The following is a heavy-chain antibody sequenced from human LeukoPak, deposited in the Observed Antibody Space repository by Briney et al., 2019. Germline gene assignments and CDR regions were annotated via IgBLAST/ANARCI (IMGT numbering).Heavy chain of an antibody. CDR3: ARDQTTRTSGTYYSWFDP. J-gene: IGHJ5*02. CDR2: ISASSLYI. CDR1: GFTFSSYS. D-gene: IGHD1-26*01. Sequence: PGGSLRLSCAASGFTFSSYSMNWVRQSPGKGLEWVSSISASSLYIYYAASVKGRFTISRDNTKNLLYLQMNSLRADDTAVYYCARDQTTRTSGTYYSWFDPWGQGTLVTVSS. V-gene: IGHV3-21*01.